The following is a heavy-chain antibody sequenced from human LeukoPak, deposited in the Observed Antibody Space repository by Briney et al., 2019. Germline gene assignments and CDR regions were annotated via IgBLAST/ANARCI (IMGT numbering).Heavy chain of an antibody. CDR3: ARGQQWLRFWFDP. J-gene: IGHJ5*02. V-gene: IGHV4-59*01. Sequence: SETLSLTCTVSGASISSYYWSWIRQPPGKGLEWIGYIYYSGSTNYNPSLKSRVTISVDTSKNQFSLKLSSVTAADTAVYYCARGQQWLRFWFDPWGQGTLVTVSS. CDR2: IYYSGST. D-gene: IGHD5-12*01. CDR1: GASISSYY.